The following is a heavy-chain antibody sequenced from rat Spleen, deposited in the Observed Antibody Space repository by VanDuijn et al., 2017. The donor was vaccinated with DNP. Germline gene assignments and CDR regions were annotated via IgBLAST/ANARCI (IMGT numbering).Heavy chain of an antibody. CDR2: ISPSGGST. V-gene: IGHV5-19*01. CDR1: GFTFSNYG. Sequence: EVQLVESGGGLVQPGRSLKLSCAASGFTFSNYGMHWIRQAPTKGLEWVASISPSGGSTYYRDSVKGRFTISRDNAKSTLYLQMDSLRSEDTATYYCTRGIGYSSYIYPGWFASWGQGTLVTVSS. D-gene: IGHD1-2*01. CDR3: TRGIGYSSYIYPGWFAS. J-gene: IGHJ3*01.